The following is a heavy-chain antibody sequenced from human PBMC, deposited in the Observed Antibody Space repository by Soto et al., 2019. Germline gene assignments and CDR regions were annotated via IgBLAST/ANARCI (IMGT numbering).Heavy chain of an antibody. D-gene: IGHD2-15*01. Sequence: ASVKVSCKASGGTFSSYTISWVRQAPGQGLEWMGRIIPILGIANYAQKFQGRVTITADKSTSTAYMELSSLRSEDTAVYYCARGGYCSGGSCPDYYYYMDVWGKGTTVTVSS. CDR3: ARGGYCSGGSCPDYYYYMDV. J-gene: IGHJ6*03. CDR2: IIPILGIA. CDR1: GGTFSSYT. V-gene: IGHV1-69*02.